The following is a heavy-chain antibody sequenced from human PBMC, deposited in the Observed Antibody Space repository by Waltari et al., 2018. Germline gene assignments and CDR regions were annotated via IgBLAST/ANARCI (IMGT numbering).Heavy chain of an antibody. D-gene: IGHD1-26*01. Sequence: QVQLVQSGAEVKKPGASVKVSCKASGYTFTGYYMHWVRQAPGQGLEWMGRINPNSGGTNYAQKFQGRVTMTRDTAISTAYMELSRLRSDDTAVYYCARKKSGGSYLYAFDIWGQGTMVTVSS. CDR2: INPNSGGT. V-gene: IGHV1-2*06. CDR3: ARKKSGGSYLYAFDI. J-gene: IGHJ3*02. CDR1: GYTFTGYY.